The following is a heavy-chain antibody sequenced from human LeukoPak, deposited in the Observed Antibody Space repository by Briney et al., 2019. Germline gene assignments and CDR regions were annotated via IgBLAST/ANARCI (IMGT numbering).Heavy chain of an antibody. CDR2: INRDGTTT. CDR3: ARDGALGAGHNSYYFDN. D-gene: IGHD5-24*01. Sequence: GRSLRLSCAASGFTFSSYWMHWVRQAPGKGLVWVSRINRDGTTTSNADSVKGRFTISRDNAKNTLYLEMNSLRAEDTAVYYCARDGALGAGHNSYYFDNWGQGTLVTVSS. J-gene: IGHJ4*02. CDR1: GFTFSSYW. V-gene: IGHV3-74*01.